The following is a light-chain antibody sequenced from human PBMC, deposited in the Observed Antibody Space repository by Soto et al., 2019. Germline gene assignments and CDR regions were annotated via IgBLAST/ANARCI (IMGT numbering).Light chain of an antibody. CDR1: NSNIGSNA. Sequence: QPVLTQPPSASRTPGQRVTISCSGSNSNIGSNAVNWYQQLPGTAPKLLIYSNDQRPSGVPDRFSGSKSGTSASLAVSGLQSEDEADYYCAAWDDSLNGYVFGTGTKLTVL. CDR2: SND. V-gene: IGLV1-44*01. J-gene: IGLJ1*01. CDR3: AAWDDSLNGYV.